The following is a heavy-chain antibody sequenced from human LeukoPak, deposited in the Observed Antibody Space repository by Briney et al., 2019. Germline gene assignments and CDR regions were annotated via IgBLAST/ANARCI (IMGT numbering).Heavy chain of an antibody. CDR3: ATEVIIAVTGNDY. D-gene: IGHD6-19*01. CDR1: GFTFSSYA. Sequence: GKSLRLSCAASGFTFSSYAMHWVRQAPGKGLEWVGRIRSKTHGETIDYAAPVRGRFTISRDDSKNTLYLQLNSLKTEDTAVYYCATEVIIAVTGNDYWGQGSLVTVSS. J-gene: IGHJ4*02. CDR2: IRSKTHGETI. V-gene: IGHV3-15*07.